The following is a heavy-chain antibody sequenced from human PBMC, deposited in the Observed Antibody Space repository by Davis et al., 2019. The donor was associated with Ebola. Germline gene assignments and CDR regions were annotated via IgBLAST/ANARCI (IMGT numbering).Heavy chain of an antibody. V-gene: IGHV1-69*10. J-gene: IGHJ6*03. CDR2: IIPILGIA. D-gene: IGHD4-23*01. Sequence: EWMGGIIPILGIANYIQKLQGRVTITADESTSTAYMELSSLRSEDTAVYYCARERELYGGNSFYYYYYMDVWGKGTTVTVSS. CDR3: ARERELYGGNSFYYYYYMDV.